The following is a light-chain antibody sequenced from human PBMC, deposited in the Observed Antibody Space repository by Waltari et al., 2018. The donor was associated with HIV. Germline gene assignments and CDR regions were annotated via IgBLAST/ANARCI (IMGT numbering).Light chain of an antibody. CDR1: TLPKQY. J-gene: IGLJ2*01. CDR3: QSTDSSGTYVI. CDR2: KDS. V-gene: IGLV3-25*03. Sequence: SYELTQPPPVSVSPGQTARITCSGDTLPKQYAFWYQQKPGQAPVLVMYKDSERPSGIPQRFSGASSGTQVTLTVSGVQAEDEAAYYCQSTDSSGTYVIFGGGTKLSVL.